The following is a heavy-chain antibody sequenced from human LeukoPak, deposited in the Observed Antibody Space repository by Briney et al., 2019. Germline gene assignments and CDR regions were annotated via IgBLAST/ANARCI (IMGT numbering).Heavy chain of an antibody. CDR3: ARVSSSWSG. V-gene: IGHV3-53*01. D-gene: IGHD6-13*01. J-gene: IGHJ4*02. CDR1: GFTFSNAW. CDR2: IYSGGST. Sequence: PGGSLRLSCAASGFTFSNAWMNWVRQAPGKGLEWVSVIYSGGSTYYADSVKGRFTISRDNSKNTLYLQMNSLRAEDTAVYYCARVSSSWSGWGQGTLVTVSS.